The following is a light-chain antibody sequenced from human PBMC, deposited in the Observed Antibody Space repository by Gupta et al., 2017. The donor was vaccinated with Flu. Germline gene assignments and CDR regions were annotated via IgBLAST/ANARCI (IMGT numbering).Light chain of an antibody. J-gene: IGKJ1*01. CDR1: QDIKND. CDR2: TAY. CDR3: RQYNGFPRT. V-gene: IGKV1-17*01. Sequence: DIQMTQSPPSLSASVGDRVTIPCRASQDIKNDLAWYQHKPGKAPKRLIHTAYRVKRGVPSRFRGRGSWTKFTLTVISLQPEDFATYYCRQYNGFPRTFGQGTKLEIK.